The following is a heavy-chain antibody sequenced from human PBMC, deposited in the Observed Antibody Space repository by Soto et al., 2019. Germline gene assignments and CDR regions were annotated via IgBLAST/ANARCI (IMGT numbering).Heavy chain of an antibody. D-gene: IGHD3-22*01. Sequence: SVKVSCKASGGTFSSYAISWVRQAPGQGLEWMGGIIPIFGTANYAQKFQGRVTITADESTSTAYMELSSLRSEDTAVYYCARDLVSGGYYYDSSGSPTFDYWGQGTLVTVSS. CDR1: GGTFSSYA. V-gene: IGHV1-69*13. CDR2: IIPIFGTA. CDR3: ARDLVSGGYYYDSSGSPTFDY. J-gene: IGHJ4*02.